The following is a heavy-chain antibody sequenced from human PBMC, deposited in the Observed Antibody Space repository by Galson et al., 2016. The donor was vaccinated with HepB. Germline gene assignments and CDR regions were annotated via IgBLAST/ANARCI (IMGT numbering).Heavy chain of an antibody. D-gene: IGHD3-22*01. J-gene: IGHJ4*02. CDR2: ITDYNGNT. CDR1: GYTFTSFT. V-gene: IGHV1-18*01. CDR3: ARIGYDNSGYFPDF. Sequence: SVKVSCMASGYTFTSFTIGWVRQAPGQGLEWMGWITDYNGNTNYAQKLQGRVTMTTDTSTSTAYMQLRSLRSDDTAVYYCARIGYDNSGYFPDFWGQGTLVTVSS.